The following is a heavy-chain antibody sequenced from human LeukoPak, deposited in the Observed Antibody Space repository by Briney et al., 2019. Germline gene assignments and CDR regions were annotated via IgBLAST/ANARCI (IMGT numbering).Heavy chain of an antibody. CDR3: ARGAAPQRSYYYYYYMDV. D-gene: IGHD5-24*01. Sequence: GGSLRLSCAASGFTFSSYWMSWVRQAPGKGLESVANIKQDGSEKYYVDSVKGRFTISRDNAKNSLYLQMNSLRAEDTAVYYCARGAAPQRSYYYYYYMDVWGKGTTVTVSS. CDR1: GFTFSSYW. J-gene: IGHJ6*03. CDR2: IKQDGSEK. V-gene: IGHV3-7*01.